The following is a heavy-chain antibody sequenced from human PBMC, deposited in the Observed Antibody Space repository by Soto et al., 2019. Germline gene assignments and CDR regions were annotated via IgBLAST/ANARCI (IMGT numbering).Heavy chain of an antibody. CDR1: GFTFSSYE. J-gene: IGHJ4*02. V-gene: IGHV3-48*03. D-gene: IGHD1-26*01. Sequence: QSGGSLRLSCAASGFTFSSYEMNWVRQAPGKGLEWVSYISISGSTMYYADSVKGRFTISRDNAKNSLYLQMNSLRAEDTAVYYCARGILGATPFYWGQGTLVTVSS. CDR3: ARGILGATPFY. CDR2: ISISGSTM.